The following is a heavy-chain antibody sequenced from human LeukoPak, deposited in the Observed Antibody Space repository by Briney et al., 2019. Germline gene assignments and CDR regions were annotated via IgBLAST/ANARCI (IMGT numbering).Heavy chain of an antibody. CDR3: ARDSSGSYWGNDAFDI. J-gene: IGHJ3*02. Sequence: GGSLRLSCAASGFTFSSYSMNWVRQAPGKGLEWLSSISSSSSYIYYADSVKGRFTISRDNAKNSLYLQMNSLRAEDTAVYYCARDSSGSYWGNDAFDIWGQGTMVTVSS. CDR2: ISSSSSYI. D-gene: IGHD1-26*01. CDR1: GFTFSSYS. V-gene: IGHV3-21*01.